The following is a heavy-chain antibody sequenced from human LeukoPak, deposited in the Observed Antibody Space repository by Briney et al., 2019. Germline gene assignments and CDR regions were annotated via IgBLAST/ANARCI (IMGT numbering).Heavy chain of an antibody. CDR1: GYNFDRYG. CDR3: ARGPRDGSGSSYFQH. V-gene: IGHV1-18*04. Sequence: ASVKVSCKGSGYNFDRYGVNWVRQAPGQGLEWVGWISTYNGNTFYAQKFEGRVTMTTDTSTNTVYMDLRSLRSEDTAVYYCARGPRDGSGSSYFQHWGQGTLVTVSS. J-gene: IGHJ1*01. CDR2: ISTYNGNT. D-gene: IGHD3-10*01.